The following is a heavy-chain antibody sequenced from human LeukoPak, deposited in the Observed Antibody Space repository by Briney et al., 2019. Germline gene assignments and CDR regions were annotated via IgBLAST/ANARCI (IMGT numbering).Heavy chain of an antibody. J-gene: IGHJ4*02. CDR1: GGSFSGYY. CDR2: INHSGST. V-gene: IGHV4-34*01. CDR3: ARGLNARRWLQLPYLDY. Sequence: PSETLSLTCAVYGGSFSGYYWSWIRQPPGKGLEWIGEINHSGSTNYNPSLKSRVTISVDTSKNQFSLKLSSVTAADTAVYYCARGLNARRWLQLPYLDYWGQGTLVTVSS. D-gene: IGHD5-24*01.